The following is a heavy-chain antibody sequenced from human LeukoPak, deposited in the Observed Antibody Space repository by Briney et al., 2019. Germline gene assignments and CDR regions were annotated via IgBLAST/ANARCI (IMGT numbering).Heavy chain of an antibody. CDR2: IYHSGST. J-gene: IGHJ4*02. CDR3: ARGGGITMIVVVSHFDY. CDR1: GYSISSGYY. Sequence: SETLSLTCTVSGYSISSGYYGGWIRQPPGKGLECIGSIYHSGSTYYNPSLKSRVTISVDTSKNQFSLKLSSVTAADTAVYYCARGGGITMIVVVSHFDYWGQGTLVTVSS. V-gene: IGHV4-38-2*02. D-gene: IGHD3-22*01.